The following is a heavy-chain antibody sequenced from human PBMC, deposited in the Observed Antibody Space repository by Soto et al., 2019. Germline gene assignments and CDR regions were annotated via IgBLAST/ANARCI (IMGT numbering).Heavy chain of an antibody. CDR2: IYYSGST. CDR3: ARDTTLYDILTGYSVAWFDP. V-gene: IGHV4-61*01. Sequence: SETLSLTCTVTGGSVSSGSYYWSWIRQPPGKGLEWIGYIYYSGSTNYNPSLKSRVTISVDTSKNQFSLKLSSVTAADTAVYYCARDTTLYDILTGYSVAWFDPWGQGTLVTVSS. J-gene: IGHJ5*02. CDR1: GGSVSSGSYY. D-gene: IGHD3-9*01.